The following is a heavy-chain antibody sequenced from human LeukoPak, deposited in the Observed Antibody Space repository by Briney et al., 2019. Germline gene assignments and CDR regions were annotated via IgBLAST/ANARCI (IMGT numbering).Heavy chain of an antibody. CDR1: GYSFTSYW. CDR3: ARALEGSIIATGLDP. CDR2: IYPGDSDT. V-gene: IGHV5-51*01. J-gene: IGHJ5*02. Sequence: GESLKISCKGSGYSFTSYWIGWVRQMPGKGLEWMGIIYPGDSDTRYSPSFQGQDTISADKSISTAYLQWSSLKASDTAMYYCARALEGSIIATGLDPWGQGTLVTVSS. D-gene: IGHD1-1*01.